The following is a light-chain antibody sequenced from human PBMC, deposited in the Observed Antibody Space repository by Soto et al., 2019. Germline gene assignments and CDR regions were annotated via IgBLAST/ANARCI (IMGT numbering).Light chain of an antibody. V-gene: IGLV2-11*01. CDR1: SSNVGDYNY. CDR3: CSYAGNYIYV. Sequence: QSVLTQPRSVPGSPGQSVTISCTGTSSNVGDYNYVSWYQQHPGKAPKVMIYDVTKRPAGVPDRFSGSKSGNSASLTISGLQAEDEADYYCCSYAGNYIYVFGTGTKVTVL. J-gene: IGLJ1*01. CDR2: DVT.